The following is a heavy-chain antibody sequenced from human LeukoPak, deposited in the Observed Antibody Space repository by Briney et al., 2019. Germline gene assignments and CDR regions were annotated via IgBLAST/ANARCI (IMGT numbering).Heavy chain of an antibody. V-gene: IGHV3-7*01. CDR3: ARDPSPEDTRGYYDGLDI. Sequence: GGSLRLSCEGSGFQFSKDWMTWVRQAPGKGLEWVANIKEDASLKNYVESVKGRFTISRDNTKNSLFLQMNNLRAEETAVYYCARDPSPEDTRGYYDGLDIWGPGTRVTVSS. D-gene: IGHD3-22*01. J-gene: IGHJ3*02. CDR1: GFQFSKDW. CDR2: IKEDASLK.